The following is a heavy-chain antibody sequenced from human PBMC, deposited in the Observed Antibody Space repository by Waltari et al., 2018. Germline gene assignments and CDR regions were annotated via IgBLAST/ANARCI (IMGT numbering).Heavy chain of an antibody. CDR3: AIVKILCGLGGYCYYGMDV. D-gene: IGHD2-15*01. CDR1: GYTFTSYG. Sequence: QVQLVQSGAEVKKPGASVKVSCKASGYTFTSYGISWVRQASGQGIEWMGWISAYNGNTNYAQKLQGRVTMTTDTSTSTAYMELRSLRSDDTAVYYCAIVKILCGLGGYCYYGMDVWGQGTTVTVSS. CDR2: ISAYNGNT. J-gene: IGHJ6*02. V-gene: IGHV1-18*01.